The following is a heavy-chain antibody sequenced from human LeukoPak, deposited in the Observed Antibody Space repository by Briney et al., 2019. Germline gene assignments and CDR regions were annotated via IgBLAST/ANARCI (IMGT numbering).Heavy chain of an antibody. CDR2: IHYSGST. J-gene: IGHJ4*02. V-gene: IGHV4-59*01. D-gene: IGHD3-10*01. Sequence: SETLSLTCTVSGGSIGSYYWNWIRQAPGKGLEWIGYIHYSGSTNHNSALKSRVTISVDTSKNQYSLKLSSVTAADTAVYFCARQELSYGSGSHFDYWGQGILVTVSS. CDR3: ARQELSYGSGSHFDY. CDR1: GGSIGSYY.